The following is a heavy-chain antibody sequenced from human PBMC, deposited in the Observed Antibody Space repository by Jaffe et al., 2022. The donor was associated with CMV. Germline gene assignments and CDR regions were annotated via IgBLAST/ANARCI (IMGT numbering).Heavy chain of an antibody. Sequence: QLQLQESGPGLVKPSETLSLTCTVSGGSISSSSYYWGWIRQPPGKGLEWIGSIYYSGSTYYNPSLKSRVTISVDTSKNQFSLKLSSVTAADTAVYYCASPGRGYSYGQNIFDYWGQGTLVTVSS. J-gene: IGHJ4*02. CDR3: ASPGRGYSYGQNIFDY. V-gene: IGHV4-39*01. D-gene: IGHD5-18*01. CDR2: IYYSGST. CDR1: GGSISSSSYY.